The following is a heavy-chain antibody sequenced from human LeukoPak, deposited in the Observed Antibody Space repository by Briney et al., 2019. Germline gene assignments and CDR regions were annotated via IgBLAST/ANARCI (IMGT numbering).Heavy chain of an antibody. V-gene: IGHV4-59*01. CDR2: IYYSGST. D-gene: IGHD6-13*01. CDR3: ARTPRLQQLVLDY. Sequence: PSETLSLTCTVSGGSISSYYWSWIRQPPGKGLEWIGYIYYSGSTNYNPSLKSRVTISVDTSKNQFSLKLSSVTAADTAVYYCARTPRLQQLVLDYWGQGTLVTVSS. CDR1: GGSISSYY. J-gene: IGHJ4*02.